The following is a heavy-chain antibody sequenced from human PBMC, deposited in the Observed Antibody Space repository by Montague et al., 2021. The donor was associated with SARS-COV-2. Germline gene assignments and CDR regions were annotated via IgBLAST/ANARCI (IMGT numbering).Heavy chain of an antibody. CDR3: ARAHSGSYSVGGDAFDL. CDR1: GFTVNKYS. V-gene: IGHV3-21*01. J-gene: IGHJ3*01. Sequence: SLRLSCAASGFTVNKYSMNWVRQAPGKGLEWVSSISTSSLYIYYXDSVKGRFTVARANAKNSVFLEMNSLRVEDTAVYYCARAHSGSYSVGGDAFDLWGRGTLVTVSS. CDR2: ISTSSLYI. D-gene: IGHD5/OR15-5a*01.